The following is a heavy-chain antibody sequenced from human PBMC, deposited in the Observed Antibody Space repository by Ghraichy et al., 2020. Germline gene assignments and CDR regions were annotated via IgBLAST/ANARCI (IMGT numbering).Heavy chain of an antibody. V-gene: IGHV1-18*04. CDR3: ARVGGDCTNGVCYIPYYYYGMDV. CDR1: GYTFTSYG. Sequence: ASVKVSCKASGYTFTSYGISWVRQAPGQGLEWMGWISAYNGNTNYAQKLQGRVTMTTDTSTSTAYMELRSLRSDDTAVYYCARVGGDCTNGVCYIPYYYYGMDVWGQGTTVTVSS. CDR2: ISAYNGNT. D-gene: IGHD2-8*01. J-gene: IGHJ6*02.